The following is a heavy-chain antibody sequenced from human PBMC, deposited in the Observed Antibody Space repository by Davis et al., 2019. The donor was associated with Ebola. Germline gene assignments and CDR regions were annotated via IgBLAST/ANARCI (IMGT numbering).Heavy chain of an antibody. CDR3: ARLVALYDSSGYAYFDY. J-gene: IGHJ4*02. Sequence: MPSETLSLTCAVSGGFVSSGGYSWSWIRQPPGKGLEYIGYRHYTGSTNYNPSLKSRVTISTDASNKQFSLRLRSVTAADTAVYYCARLVALYDSSGYAYFDYWGQGALVTVSS. V-gene: IGHV4-61*08. CDR2: RHYTGST. CDR1: GGFVSSGGYS. D-gene: IGHD3-22*01.